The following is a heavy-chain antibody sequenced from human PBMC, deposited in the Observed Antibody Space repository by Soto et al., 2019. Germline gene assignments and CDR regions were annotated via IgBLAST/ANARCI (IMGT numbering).Heavy chain of an antibody. CDR3: ARDSGGTTLAFGMDA. CDR2: IIPIFGTA. J-gene: IGHJ6*02. D-gene: IGHD4-17*01. Sequence: QVQLVQSGAEVKKPGSSVKVSCKASGGTFSSYAISWVRQAPGQGLEWMGGIIPIFGTANYAQKFQGRVTITAAESTRTAYMELSSLRSVDTAGYYCARDSGGTTLAFGMDAWGQWTTVTVSS. V-gene: IGHV1-69*01. CDR1: GGTFSSYA.